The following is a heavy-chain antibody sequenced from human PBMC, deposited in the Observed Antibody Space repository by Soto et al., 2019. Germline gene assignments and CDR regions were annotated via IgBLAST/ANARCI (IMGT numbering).Heavy chain of an antibody. CDR1: GGSISSSNW. Sequence: PSETLSLTCAVSGGSISSSNWWSWVRQPPGKGLEWIGEIYHSGSTNYNPSLKSRVTISVDKSKNQFSLKLSSVTAADTAVYYCARDSITDYDILTGYPGDGMDVWGQGTTVTVSS. D-gene: IGHD3-9*01. CDR2: IYHSGST. V-gene: IGHV4-4*02. J-gene: IGHJ6*02. CDR3: ARDSITDYDILTGYPGDGMDV.